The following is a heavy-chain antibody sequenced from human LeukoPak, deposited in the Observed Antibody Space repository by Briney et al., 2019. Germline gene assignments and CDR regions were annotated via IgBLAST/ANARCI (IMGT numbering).Heavy chain of an antibody. J-gene: IGHJ4*02. CDR3: AKHRAAVVTDFDY. CDR1: GFTFSSHA. Sequence: GGSLRLSCAASGFTFSSHAMSWVRQAPGKGLEWVSGISGSGGNTYYADSVKGRFTISRDNSKNTLYLQMNSLRAEDTAVYYCAKHRAAVVTDFDYWGQGTLVTVSS. V-gene: IGHV3-23*01. D-gene: IGHD4-23*01. CDR2: ISGSGGNT.